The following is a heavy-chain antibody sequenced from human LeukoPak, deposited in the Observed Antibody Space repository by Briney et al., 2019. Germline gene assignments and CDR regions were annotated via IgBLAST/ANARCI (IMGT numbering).Heavy chain of an antibody. CDR3: ARDFSGEFDY. CDR1: GFKFGNYP. Sequence: GGSLRLSCAASGFKFGNYPMNWIRRAPGQGLEWVANINEDGSETYYVDSVMGRFTISRDNVRNSLYLQMDSLRVVDTATYYCARDFSGEFDYWGQGTLVTVST. J-gene: IGHJ4*02. CDR2: INEDGSET. D-gene: IGHD7-27*01. V-gene: IGHV3-7*01.